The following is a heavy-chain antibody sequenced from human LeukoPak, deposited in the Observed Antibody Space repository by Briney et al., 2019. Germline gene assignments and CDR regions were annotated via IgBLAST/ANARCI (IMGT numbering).Heavy chain of an antibody. CDR3: ARAPRLQPFDY. Sequence: ASVKVSCKASGYTFTGYYMHWVRQAPGQGLEWMGWISAYNGNTNYAQKLQGRVTMTTDTSTSTAYMELRSLRSDDTAVYYCARAPRLQPFDYWGQGTLVTVSS. D-gene: IGHD4-11*01. CDR1: GYTFTGYY. V-gene: IGHV1-18*04. J-gene: IGHJ4*02. CDR2: ISAYNGNT.